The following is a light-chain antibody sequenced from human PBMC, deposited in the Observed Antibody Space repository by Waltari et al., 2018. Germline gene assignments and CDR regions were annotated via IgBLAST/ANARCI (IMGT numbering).Light chain of an antibody. CDR3: CSYAGGHTLV. CDR2: EAS. Sequence: QSALTQPAPVSGSAGQSITISCTGTSSDVATYNLVSWYQQHPGKAPKLMLYEASKRPSGVSHRFSGSKTGNTASLTISGLQAEDEADYFCCSYAGGHTLVFGGGTKLTVL. V-gene: IGLV2-23*02. CDR1: SSDVATYNL. J-gene: IGLJ3*02.